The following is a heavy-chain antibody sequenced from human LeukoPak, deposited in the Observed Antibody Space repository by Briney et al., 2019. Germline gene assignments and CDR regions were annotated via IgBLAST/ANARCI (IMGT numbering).Heavy chain of an antibody. CDR2: IKGDESAR. J-gene: IGHJ4*02. CDR3: ARDVVGSLDC. Sequence: GGSLRLSCAASGFTFSSYWMAWVRQAPGKGLEWVANIKGDESARHQADSVKGRFTISRDNTRNSLYLQMTNLRGDDTAVYYCARDVVGSLDCWGQGTLVTVSS. V-gene: IGHV3-7*01. D-gene: IGHD1-26*01. CDR1: GFTFSSYW.